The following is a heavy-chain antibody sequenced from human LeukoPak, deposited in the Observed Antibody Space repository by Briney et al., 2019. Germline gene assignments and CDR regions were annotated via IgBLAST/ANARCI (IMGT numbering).Heavy chain of an antibody. CDR3: ASTTGGY. CDR1: RFTFSSFG. CDR2: IWSDGSKK. D-gene: IGHD4-23*01. Sequence: GGSLRLSCAASRFTFSSFGMHWVRQALGKGLEWVAFIWSDGSKKYYADSVKGRFTISRDNSKNTLYLQVNTLRDEDTAVYYCASTTGGYWGQGTLVTVSS. V-gene: IGHV3-30*02. J-gene: IGHJ4*02.